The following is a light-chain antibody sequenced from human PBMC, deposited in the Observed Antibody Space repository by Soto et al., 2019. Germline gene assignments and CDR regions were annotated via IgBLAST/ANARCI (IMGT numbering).Light chain of an antibody. CDR2: RNN. J-gene: IGLJ3*02. V-gene: IGLV1-47*01. Sequence: QSVLTQPPSASETPGQRVTISCSGSSSNIGSNYVYWYQQLPGTAPKLLIYRNNQRPSGVPDRFSGSKSGTSASLAISGLRSEDEADYYCAACDDSLSGWVFGGGTKLTVL. CDR3: AACDDSLSGWV. CDR1: SSNIGSNY.